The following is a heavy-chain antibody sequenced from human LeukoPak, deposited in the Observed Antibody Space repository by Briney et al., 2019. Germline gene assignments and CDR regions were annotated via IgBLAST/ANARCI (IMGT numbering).Heavy chain of an antibody. V-gene: IGHV4-4*07. CDR3: ARHGARKATRGDYFDY. Sequence: PSETLSLTCSVSGGSISSFYWSWIRQPAGKRLEWIGRIYTSGSTDYNPSLKSRVTISVDTSKNQFSLKLSSVTAADTAVYYCARHGARKATRGDYFDYWGQGTLVTVSS. J-gene: IGHJ4*02. CDR2: IYTSGST. D-gene: IGHD1-26*01. CDR1: GGSISSFY.